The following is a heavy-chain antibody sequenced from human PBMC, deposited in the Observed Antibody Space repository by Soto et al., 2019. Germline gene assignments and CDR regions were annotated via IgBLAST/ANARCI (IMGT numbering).Heavy chain of an antibody. Sequence: EVLLVESGGGLVQPGGSLRLSCAASGFNFNFYWMHWVRQAPGKGLVWVSRINGDGSTADYADSVKGRFTISRDKAKNTLLLQMDSLRVEDTAVYYCVRDSPTNLEDADTVASWFDPWGQGTLVTVSS. J-gene: IGHJ5*02. D-gene: IGHD5-12*01. CDR2: INGDGSTA. CDR3: VRDSPTNLEDADTVASWFDP. CDR1: GFNFNFYW. V-gene: IGHV3-74*01.